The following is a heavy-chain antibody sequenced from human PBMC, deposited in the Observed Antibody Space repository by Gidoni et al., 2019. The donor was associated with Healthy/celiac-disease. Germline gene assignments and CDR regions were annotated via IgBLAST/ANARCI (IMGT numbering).Heavy chain of an antibody. Sequence: QVQLQQWGAGLLKPSETLSLTCAVYGGSFSGYYWSWIRQPPGKGLEWIGEINHSGSTNYNPSLKSRVTISVDTSKNQFSLKLSSVTAADTAVYYCARAIAVGYRKFGYWGQGTLVTVSS. J-gene: IGHJ4*02. V-gene: IGHV4-34*01. CDR2: INHSGST. D-gene: IGHD6-19*01. CDR3: ARAIAVGYRKFGY. CDR1: GGSFSGYY.